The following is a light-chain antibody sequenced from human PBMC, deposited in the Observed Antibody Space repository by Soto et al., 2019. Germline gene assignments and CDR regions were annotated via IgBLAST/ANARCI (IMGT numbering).Light chain of an antibody. CDR2: GTS. CDR1: QTISGA. CDR3: QQYYTLPT. V-gene: IGKV1-39*01. Sequence: DIQMTQSTSSLSASVGDRVTITCRASQTISGALNWYQHKPGKAPKLLIYGTSILQSGIPSRFSGSGSGTDFILTISSLQPEDFATYYRQQYYTLPTFGGGPKVDIK. J-gene: IGKJ4*01.